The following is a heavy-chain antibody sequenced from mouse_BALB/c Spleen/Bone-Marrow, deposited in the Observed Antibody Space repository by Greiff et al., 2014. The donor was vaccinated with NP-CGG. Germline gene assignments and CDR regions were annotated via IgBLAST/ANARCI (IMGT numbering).Heavy chain of an antibody. Sequence: DVHLVESGGGLVKSGGSLKLSCAASGFSFNSYGMSWVRQTPEKRLEWVATISGGGSYTFYPDSVKGRFTTSRDNAKNNLYLQLSSLRSEDTALYYCARHAYYDQTEVSFVYWGQGTLVTVSA. V-gene: IGHV5-9-2*01. D-gene: IGHD2-4*01. CDR3: ARHAYYDQTEVSFVY. CDR2: ISGGGSYT. J-gene: IGHJ3*01. CDR1: GFSFNSYG.